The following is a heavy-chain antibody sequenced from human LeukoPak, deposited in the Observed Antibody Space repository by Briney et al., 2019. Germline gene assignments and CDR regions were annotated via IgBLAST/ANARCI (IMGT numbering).Heavy chain of an antibody. CDR1: GFPFSSYW. Sequence: GGSLRLSCAASGFPFSSYWMHWVRQVPGKGLLWVSRINSDGSATIYADSVRGRFTISRDNAKNTLYLQMSGLRVEDAAVYHCASDSPYYGMDVWGQGTTVTVSS. CDR3: ASDSPYYGMDV. J-gene: IGHJ6*02. V-gene: IGHV3-74*01. CDR2: INSDGSAT.